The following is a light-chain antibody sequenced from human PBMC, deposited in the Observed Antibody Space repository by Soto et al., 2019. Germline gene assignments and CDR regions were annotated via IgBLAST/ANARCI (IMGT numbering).Light chain of an antibody. V-gene: IGKV3-15*01. J-gene: IGKJ1*01. CDR1: QSVNSN. Sequence: GVGATLSNRASQSVNSNLAWYHLKPGQAPRLLIYGASIRAAGIPARFTVSESGTQMTLVCSRVQPADFAVQSMRDYDHWPWEFGQGTKVDIK. CDR2: GAS. CDR3: RDYDHWPWE.